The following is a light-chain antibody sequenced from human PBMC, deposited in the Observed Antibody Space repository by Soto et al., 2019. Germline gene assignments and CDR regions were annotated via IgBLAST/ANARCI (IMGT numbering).Light chain of an antibody. V-gene: IGLV2-14*01. Sequence: QSVLTQPASVSGSPGQSITISCTGTSSDVGGYNYVSWYQQHTGKAPKLMIYEVSNRLSAVSNRFSGSKSGNTASLTISELQAEDDDDYYCSSYRSSSTVFGTGTKATVL. CDR3: SSYRSSSTV. CDR2: EVS. J-gene: IGLJ1*01. CDR1: SSDVGGYNY.